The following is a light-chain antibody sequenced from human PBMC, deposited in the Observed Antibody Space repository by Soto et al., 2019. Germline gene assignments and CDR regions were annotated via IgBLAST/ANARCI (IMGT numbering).Light chain of an antibody. CDR3: CSYAGSSAYVI. CDR2: EGS. J-gene: IGLJ2*01. CDR1: SSDVGSYNL. Sequence: QSALTQSASVSGSPGQLITISCTGTSSDVGSYNLVSWYQQHPGKAPKLMIYEGSKRPSGVSHRFSGSKSGNTASLTISGLQAEDEAAYYCCSYAGSSAYVIFGGGTKVTVL. V-gene: IGLV2-23*01.